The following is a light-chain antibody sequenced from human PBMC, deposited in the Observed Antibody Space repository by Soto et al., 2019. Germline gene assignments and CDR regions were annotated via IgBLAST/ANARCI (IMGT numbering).Light chain of an antibody. Sequence: EIVLTQSPGTLSLSPGERATLSCRASQSVRSSFLAWYQQKPGQAPRPLIYGASSRATGIPDRFSGSGSGTDFTLTISRLEPEDFAVYYCQQYDSSHWTFGQGTKVEIK. J-gene: IGKJ1*01. CDR1: QSVRSSF. CDR3: QQYDSSHWT. V-gene: IGKV3-20*01. CDR2: GAS.